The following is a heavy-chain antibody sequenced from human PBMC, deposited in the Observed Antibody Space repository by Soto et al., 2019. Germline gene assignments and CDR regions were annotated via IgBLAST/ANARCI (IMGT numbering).Heavy chain of an antibody. J-gene: IGHJ6*02. CDR1: GYTFTSYG. Sequence: QVQLVRSGDEVKKPGASVKVSCKASGYTFTSYGISWVRQAPGQGLEWMGWISAYNGNTNYAQKLQGRVTMTTDTSTSTAYMELRSLRSDDTAVYYCARDLGYCSGGSCYSNYYYGMDVWGQGTTVTVSS. D-gene: IGHD2-15*01. CDR3: ARDLGYCSGGSCYSNYYYGMDV. V-gene: IGHV1-18*01. CDR2: ISAYNGNT.